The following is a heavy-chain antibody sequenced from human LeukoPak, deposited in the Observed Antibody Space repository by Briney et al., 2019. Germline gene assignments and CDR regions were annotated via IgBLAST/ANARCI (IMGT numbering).Heavy chain of an antibody. CDR2: ISSSSSYI. Sequence: GGSLRLSCAASGFTFSSYSMNWVRQAPGKGLEWVSSISSSSSYIYYADSVKGRFTISRDNAKNSLYLQMNSLRAEDTAVYYCARAKDTAMTSDAFDIWGQGTMVTVSS. D-gene: IGHD5-18*01. J-gene: IGHJ3*02. V-gene: IGHV3-21*01. CDR3: ARAKDTAMTSDAFDI. CDR1: GFTFSSYS.